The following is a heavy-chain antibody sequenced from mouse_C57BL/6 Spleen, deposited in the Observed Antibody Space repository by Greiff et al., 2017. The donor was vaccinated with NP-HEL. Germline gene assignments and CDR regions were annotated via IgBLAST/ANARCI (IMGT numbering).Heavy chain of an antibody. Sequence: VQLQQSGPELVKPGASVKISCKASGYTFTDYYMNWVKQSHGKSLEWIGDINPNNGGTSYNQKFKGKATLTVDKSSSTAYMELRSLTSEDYAVYYWARPYFSSYWYFDVWGTGTTVTVSS. CDR2: INPNNGGT. D-gene: IGHD2-5*01. V-gene: IGHV1-26*01. CDR1: GYTFTDYY. J-gene: IGHJ1*03. CDR3: ARPYFSSYWYFDV.